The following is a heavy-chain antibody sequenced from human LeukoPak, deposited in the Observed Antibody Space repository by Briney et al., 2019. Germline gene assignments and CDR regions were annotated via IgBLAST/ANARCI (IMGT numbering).Heavy chain of an antibody. V-gene: IGHV4-39*05. CDR1: GGSISSSSYY. Sequence: SETPSLTCTVSGGSISSSSYYWGWIRQPPGKVLERIGSIYYSGSTYYNPSLKSRVTISVDTSKNQFSLKLSSVTAADTAVYYCGAGGYSYGMDVWGQGTTVTFSS. CDR3: GAGGYSYGMDV. J-gene: IGHJ6*02. CDR2: IYYSGST.